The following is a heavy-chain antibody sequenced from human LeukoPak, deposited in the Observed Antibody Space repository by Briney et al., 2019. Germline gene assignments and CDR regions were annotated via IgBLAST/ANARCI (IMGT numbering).Heavy chain of an antibody. V-gene: IGHV3-15*01. Sequence: GGSLRLSYAASGFTFSNAWMSWVRQAPGKGLEWVGRIKSKTDGGTTDYAAPVKGRFTISRDDSKNTLYLQMNSLKTEDTAVYYCTVNRGYSYGLDYWGQGTLVTVSS. CDR2: IKSKTDGGTT. CDR1: GFTFSNAW. D-gene: IGHD5-18*01. J-gene: IGHJ4*02. CDR3: TVNRGYSYGLDY.